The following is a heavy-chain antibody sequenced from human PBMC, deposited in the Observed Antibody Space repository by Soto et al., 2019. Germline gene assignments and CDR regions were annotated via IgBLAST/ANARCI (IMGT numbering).Heavy chain of an antibody. CDR3: ARVGGTSELNYGLDV. CDR2: INSNSGGT. J-gene: IGHJ6*01. V-gene: IGHV1-2*04. CDR1: AFAFTDYY. D-gene: IGHD1-7*01. Sequence: GSVKGSCQASAFAFTDYYIHLVRQAPGQGLEWMGWINSNSGGTHYAQKFQGLVTMTSDTTISTAYMEVSRLGSDDTAVYYCARVGGTSELNYGLDVWGQGTPVTVSS.